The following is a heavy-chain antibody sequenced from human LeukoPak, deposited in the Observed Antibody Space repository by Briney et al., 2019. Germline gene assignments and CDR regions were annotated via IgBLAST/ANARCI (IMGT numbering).Heavy chain of an antibody. V-gene: IGHV5-51*01. Sequence: GESLKISCKGSGYSFNSYWIGWVRQMPGKGLEWMGTIYPGDSDTRYSPSFQGQVTISADKSISTAYLQWSSLKASDTAMYYCARRITVSAKRYLDLWGQGTLVTVSS. CDR1: GYSFNSYW. J-gene: IGHJ4*02. CDR2: IYPGDSDT. CDR3: ARRITVSAKRYLDL. D-gene: IGHD6-19*01.